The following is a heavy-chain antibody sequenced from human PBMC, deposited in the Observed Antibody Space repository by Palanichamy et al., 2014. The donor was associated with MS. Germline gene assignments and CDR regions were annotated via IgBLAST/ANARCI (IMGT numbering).Heavy chain of an antibody. CDR3: ARGTAYCGGDCYPNDAFDI. Sequence: QLVEVVGRAWSSLGGPVRLSCAASGFTFSNYSMNWVRQAPGKGLVWVSSISSSRGYIYYADSVKGRFTISRDNAKKSLYLQMNSLRAEDTAVYYCARGTAYCGGDCYPNDAFDIWGQGTLVTVSS. V-gene: IGHV3-21*01. D-gene: IGHD2-21*01. CDR2: ISSSRGYI. CDR1: GFTFSNYS. J-gene: IGHJ3*02.